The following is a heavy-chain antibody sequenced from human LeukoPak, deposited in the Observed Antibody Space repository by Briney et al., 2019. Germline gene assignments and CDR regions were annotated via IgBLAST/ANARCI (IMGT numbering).Heavy chain of an antibody. CDR1: GFTFSSYW. D-gene: IGHD1-7*01. Sequence: PGGSLRLSCAASGFTFSSYWMSWVRQAPGKGLEWVANIKADGSEKHYVDSVKGRFTISRDNAKNSLYLQMNSLRAEDTAVYYCATNWNYRFDYWGQGTLVTVSS. CDR3: ATNWNYRFDY. V-gene: IGHV3-7*01. CDR2: IKADGSEK. J-gene: IGHJ4*02.